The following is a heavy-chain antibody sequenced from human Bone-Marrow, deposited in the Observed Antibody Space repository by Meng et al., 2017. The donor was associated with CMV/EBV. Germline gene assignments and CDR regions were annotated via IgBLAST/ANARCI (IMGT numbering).Heavy chain of an antibody. Sequence: GESLKSSCAASGFTFDDYGMSWVRQGPGKGLEWVSGINWNGGSTGYADPVKGRFTISRDNAKNSLYMQMNSLRAEDTDLYYCAREGFQLYFDYWGQGTLVTASS. CDR1: GFTFDDYG. CDR3: AREGFQLYFDY. CDR2: INWNGGST. V-gene: IGHV3-20*04. J-gene: IGHJ4*02. D-gene: IGHD2-2*01.